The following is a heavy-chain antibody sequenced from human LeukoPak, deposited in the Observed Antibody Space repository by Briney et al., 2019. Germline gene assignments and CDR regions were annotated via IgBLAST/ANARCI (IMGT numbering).Heavy chain of an antibody. CDR1: GLTVSSNY. CDR2: LSGGTDIT. V-gene: IGHV3-23*01. J-gene: IGHJ4*02. CDR3: AKEMRFGGAEDY. Sequence: GGDLRLSRAESGLTVSSNYISWVRHAPGQGLEWVSALSGGTDITYCADSVKCRFTISRDNSMSTLYLQINSQRVGDTAIYYCAKEMRFGGAEDYWGQGTLVTVPS. D-gene: IGHD3-10*01.